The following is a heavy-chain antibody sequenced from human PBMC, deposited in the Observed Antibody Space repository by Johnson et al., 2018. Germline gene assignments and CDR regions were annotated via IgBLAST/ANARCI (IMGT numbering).Heavy chain of an antibody. D-gene: IGHD5-18*01. CDR2: IWYDGSNK. V-gene: IGHV3-33*08. CDR3: ARIIQIRNYYYYGMDV. CDR1: GFTVSSNY. J-gene: IGHJ6*02. Sequence: QVQLVESGGGLVQPGGSLRLSCAASGFTVSSNYMSWVRQAPGKGLEWVAVIWYDGSNKYYADSVKGRFTISRDKSKNTLYLQMNSLRAEDTAVYYCARIIQIRNYYYYGMDVWGQGTTVTVSS.